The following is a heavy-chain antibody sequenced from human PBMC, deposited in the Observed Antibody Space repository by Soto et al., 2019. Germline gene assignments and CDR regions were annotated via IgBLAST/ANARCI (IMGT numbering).Heavy chain of an antibody. CDR1: GFTFGSYG. CDR2: ISYDGSNK. J-gene: IGHJ4*02. D-gene: IGHD3-9*01. Sequence: QVQLVESGGGVVQPGRSLRLSCAASGFTFGSYGMHWVRQAPGKGLEWVAVISYDGSNKYYADSVKGRFTISRDNSKNTLYLQMNSLRAEDTAVYYCAKGSLRYFDWLPVDYWGQGTLVTVSS. V-gene: IGHV3-30*18. CDR3: AKGSLRYFDWLPVDY.